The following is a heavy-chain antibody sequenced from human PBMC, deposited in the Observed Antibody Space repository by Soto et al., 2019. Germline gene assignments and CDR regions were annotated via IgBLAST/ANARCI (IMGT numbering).Heavy chain of an antibody. Sequence: QVQLQESGPGLVKPSETLSLTCTVSGGSISSSTYYWGWIRQPPGKGLEWIGFIYYSGSAYYNPSLKSRVTISIDTSKNQFSLKLTSVTAADTAVFYCARHGVDYGDYESYYYYGMDVWGRGTTVTVSS. CDR2: IYYSGSA. CDR3: ARHGVDYGDYESYYYYGMDV. J-gene: IGHJ6*02. D-gene: IGHD4-17*01. CDR1: GGSISSSTYY. V-gene: IGHV4-39*01.